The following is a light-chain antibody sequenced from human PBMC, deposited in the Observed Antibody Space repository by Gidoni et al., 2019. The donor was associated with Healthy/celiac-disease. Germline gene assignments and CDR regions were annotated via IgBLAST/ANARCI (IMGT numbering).Light chain of an antibody. CDR2: DAS. CDR3: QQRSNWLGT. J-gene: IGKJ3*01. Sequence: IVLTQSPATLSLSPGERATLSCRASQSVSSYLAWYQQKPGQAPRLLIYDASNRATGIPARFSGSGSGTDFTLTTSSLEPEDFAVYYCQQRSNWLGTFGPGTKVDIK. CDR1: QSVSSY. V-gene: IGKV3-11*01.